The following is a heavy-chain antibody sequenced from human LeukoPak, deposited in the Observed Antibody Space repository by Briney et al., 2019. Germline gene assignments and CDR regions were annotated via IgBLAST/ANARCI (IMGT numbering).Heavy chain of an antibody. CDR2: IKQNGSVK. Sequence: QPGGSLRLSCAASGFTFSGYWMHWVRQAPGKGLEWVANIKQNGSVKYYVDSVKGRFTISRDNAKNSLFLQMNSLRAEDTAVYYCARDLLGDYIPWGQGTLVTVSS. CDR3: ARDLLGDYIP. CDR1: GFTFSGYW. D-gene: IGHD4-17*01. J-gene: IGHJ5*02. V-gene: IGHV3-7*03.